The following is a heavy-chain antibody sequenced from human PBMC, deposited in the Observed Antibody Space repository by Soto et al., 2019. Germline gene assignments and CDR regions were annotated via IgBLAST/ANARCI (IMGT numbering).Heavy chain of an antibody. CDR3: ARVDRSNPVRH. J-gene: IGHJ4*02. CDR2: IYYSGST. CDR1: GGSVSSGSYY. Sequence: QVQLQESGPGLVKPSETLSLTCTVSGGSVSSGSYYWSWIRQPPGKGLEWIGYIYYSGSTNYNPSLQSRVTISVHTSKNPFSLKLSSVTAADTAVYYCARVDRSNPVRHWGQGTLVTVSS. V-gene: IGHV4-61*01.